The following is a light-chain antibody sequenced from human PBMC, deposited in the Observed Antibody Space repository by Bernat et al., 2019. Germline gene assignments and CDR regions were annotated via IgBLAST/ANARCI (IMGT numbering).Light chain of an antibody. Sequence: DLVMTQSPLSLPVTPGEPASISCRSTQSLLHSNGYNYVDWYLQKPGQSPQLLIFLGSYRASGVPDRFSGTGSGTDFTLKISRVEAEDVGVYYCMQALQSPWTFGRGTTVEIK. CDR3: MQALQSPWT. V-gene: IGKV2-28*01. J-gene: IGKJ1*01. CDR2: LGS. CDR1: QSLLHSNGYNY.